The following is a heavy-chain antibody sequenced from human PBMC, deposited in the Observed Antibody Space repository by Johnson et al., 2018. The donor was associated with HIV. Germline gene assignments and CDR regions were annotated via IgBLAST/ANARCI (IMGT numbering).Heavy chain of an antibody. CDR2: ISGSGGST. J-gene: IGHJ3*02. CDR3: TTEGDAFDI. Sequence: VQPVESGGGLVQPGASLTLSSAASALTFSRYAMSWVRQAPGTGLAWVSAISGSGGSTSYADSVKARFTISSANSKNTLYLQMNSLKTEDTAVYYCTTEGDAFDIWGQGTMVTVSS. V-gene: IGHV3-23*04. CDR1: ALTFSRYA.